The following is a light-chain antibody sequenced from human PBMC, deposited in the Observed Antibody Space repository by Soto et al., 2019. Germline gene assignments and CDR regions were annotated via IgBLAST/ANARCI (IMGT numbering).Light chain of an antibody. J-gene: IGKJ3*01. Sequence: DMQMTQSPSSLSASVGDRVTITCRASQSISNYLNWYQQKPGKAPKLLIYAASSLQSRVPSRFSGSGSGTDFTLTISSLQPEDFATYYCQQSYSTPQFTFGPGTKVDIK. CDR2: AAS. CDR3: QQSYSTPQFT. V-gene: IGKV1-39*01. CDR1: QSISNY.